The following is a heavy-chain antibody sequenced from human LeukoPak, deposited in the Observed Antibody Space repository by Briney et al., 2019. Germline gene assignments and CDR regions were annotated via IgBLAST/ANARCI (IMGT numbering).Heavy chain of an antibody. Sequence: GGSLRLSCAASGFTVSSNYMSWVRQAPGKGLEWVSVIYSGGRTYYADSVQGRFTISRDNSKNTLYLQMNSLRAEDTAVYYCARLSGYYQNWFDPWGQGTLVTVSS. V-gene: IGHV3-66*02. CDR1: GFTVSSNY. J-gene: IGHJ5*02. D-gene: IGHD3-22*01. CDR3: ARLSGYYQNWFDP. CDR2: IYSGGRT.